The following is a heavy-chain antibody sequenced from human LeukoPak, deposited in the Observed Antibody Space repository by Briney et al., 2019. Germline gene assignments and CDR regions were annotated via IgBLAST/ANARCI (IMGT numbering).Heavy chain of an antibody. CDR1: GYTFTGYY. D-gene: IGHD1-26*01. CDR2: ISTYNGNT. CDR3: ARDSGSHNDAFDI. V-gene: IGHV1-18*04. J-gene: IGHJ3*02. Sequence: ASVKVSCKASGYTFTGYYMHWVRQAPGQGLEWMGWISTYNGNTNYAQKLQGRVTMTTDTSTSTAYMELRSLRSDDTAVYYCARDSGSHNDAFDIWGQGTMVTVSS.